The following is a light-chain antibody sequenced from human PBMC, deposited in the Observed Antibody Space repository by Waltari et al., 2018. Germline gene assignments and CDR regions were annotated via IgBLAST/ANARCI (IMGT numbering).Light chain of an antibody. Sequence: QSALTQPTSVSGSPGQSIPIPCTATSRDVGFYNYFSWYQQYPGNVPQLLIYDVSDRXXXXXXXXSGSKSGNTASLTISGLQADDEADYYCNSYTGSSSWVFGGGTKVTVL. J-gene: IGLJ3*02. CDR1: SRDVGFYNY. CDR2: DVS. CDR3: NSYTGSSSWV. V-gene: IGLV2-14*01.